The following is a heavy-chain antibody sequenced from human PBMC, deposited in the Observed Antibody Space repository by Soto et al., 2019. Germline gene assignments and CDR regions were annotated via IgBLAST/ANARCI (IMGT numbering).Heavy chain of an antibody. V-gene: IGHV1-69*02. CDR1: GDTFSFHT. D-gene: IGHD3-10*01. CDR3: ATSYGSGSRAFDY. CDR2: INPIVDMS. Sequence: QVQLVQSGAEVKKPGSSVKVSCKASGDTFSFHTINWVRQAPGQGLEWMGRINPIVDMSNYAQKFQGRVTITADKPTTTAYLFLSSLRSDDTAVFYCATSYGSGSRAFDYWGQGTLVTVSS. J-gene: IGHJ4*02.